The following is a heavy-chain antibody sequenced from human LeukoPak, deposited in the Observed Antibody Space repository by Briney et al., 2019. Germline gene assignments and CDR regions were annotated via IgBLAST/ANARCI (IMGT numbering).Heavy chain of an antibody. CDR3: AKDQDLEWFGDAFDI. CDR1: GFTFSTYG. D-gene: IGHD3-3*01. V-gene: IGHV3-30*02. J-gene: IGHJ3*02. Sequence: GGSLRLSCAASGFTFSTYGMHWVRQALGKGLEWVAFIRYDGSNKYYADSVKGRFTISRDNSKNTLYLQMNSLRAEDTAVYYCAKDQDLEWFGDAFDIWGQGTMVTVSS. CDR2: IRYDGSNK.